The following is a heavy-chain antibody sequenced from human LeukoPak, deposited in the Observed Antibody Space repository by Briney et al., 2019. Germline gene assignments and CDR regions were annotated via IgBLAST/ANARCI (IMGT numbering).Heavy chain of an antibody. D-gene: IGHD4-17*01. CDR1: GDSISSYY. CDR2: INYSGNT. J-gene: IGHJ4*02. V-gene: IGHV4-59*01. CDR3: AREGRQDYVYFDC. Sequence: KPSETLSLTCTVSGDSISSYYWSWIRQPPGKGLEWMGYINYSGNTNYNPSLKSRVTISVDTSKNQFSLRLTSVTAADTAVYYCAREGRQDYVYFDCWGQGTLVTVSS.